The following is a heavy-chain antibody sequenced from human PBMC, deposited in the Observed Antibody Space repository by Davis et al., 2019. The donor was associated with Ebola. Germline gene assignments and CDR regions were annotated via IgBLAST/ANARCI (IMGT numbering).Heavy chain of an antibody. CDR3: ARGGCGGSCYVGYYYGMDV. CDR2: IKQDGSEK. D-gene: IGHD2-15*01. J-gene: IGHJ6*02. Sequence: GGSLRLSCAASGFTFSSYWMSWVRQAPGKGLEWVANIKQDGSEKYYVDYVKGRFTISRDNAKNSLYLQMNSLRAEDTAVYYCARGGCGGSCYVGYYYGMDVWGQGTTVTVSS. V-gene: IGHV3-7*03. CDR1: GFTFSSYW.